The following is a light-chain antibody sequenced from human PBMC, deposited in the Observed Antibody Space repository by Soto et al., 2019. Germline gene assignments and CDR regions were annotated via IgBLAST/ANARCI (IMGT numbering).Light chain of an antibody. CDR2: GAS. Sequence: EIVMTQSPATLSMSPGERATLSCRATQNVNSNLAWYQHRPGQAPRLLIYGASIRPTGIPARFRGSGSGTEFTLTIDSLQSEDFAVYYCQQYNDWPPMYTFGQGTKLEIK. V-gene: IGKV3-15*01. J-gene: IGKJ2*01. CDR3: QQYNDWPPMYT. CDR1: QNVNSN.